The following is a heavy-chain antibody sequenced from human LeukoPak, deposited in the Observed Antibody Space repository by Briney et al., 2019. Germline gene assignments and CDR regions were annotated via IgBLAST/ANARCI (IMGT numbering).Heavy chain of an antibody. CDR3: ARDPIGYSYIDY. V-gene: IGHV3-74*01. Sequence: GGSLRLSCSTSGFTFSSYWMHWVRQAPGKGLVWVSRINLDGDRTSYADSVKGRFTISRDNAKNTLYLQMNSLSAEDTALYYCARDPIGYSYIDYWGQGTLVTVSS. J-gene: IGHJ4*02. D-gene: IGHD5-18*01. CDR1: GFTFSSYW. CDR2: INLDGDRT.